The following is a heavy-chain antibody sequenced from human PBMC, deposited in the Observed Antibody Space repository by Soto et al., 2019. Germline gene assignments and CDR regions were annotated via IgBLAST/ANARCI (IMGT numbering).Heavy chain of an antibody. Sequence: SETLSLTCTVSGGSISSGGYYWGWIRQHPGKGLEWIGYIYYSGSTYYNPPLKSRVTISVDTSKNQFSLKLSSVTAADTAVYYCARAAHYSSPFRWFDPWGQGTLVTVSS. J-gene: IGHJ5*02. CDR2: IYYSGST. CDR3: ARAAHYSSPFRWFDP. CDR1: GGSISSGGYY. D-gene: IGHD6-13*01. V-gene: IGHV4-31*03.